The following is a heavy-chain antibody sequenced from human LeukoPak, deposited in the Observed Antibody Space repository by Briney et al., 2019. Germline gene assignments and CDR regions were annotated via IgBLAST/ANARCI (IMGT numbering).Heavy chain of an antibody. CDR1: GFTFNDSG. Sequence: GGSLRLSCAASGFTFNDSGMHWVRQAPGKGLEWVAVIWYDGSEKYYADSVKGRLTTSRDNSKNTLYLQMNSLRADDTAVYYCARDGYYGSGRPFDYWGQGARVRVS. D-gene: IGHD3-10*01. CDR3: ARDGYYGSGRPFDY. V-gene: IGHV3-33*01. J-gene: IGHJ4*02. CDR2: IWYDGSEK.